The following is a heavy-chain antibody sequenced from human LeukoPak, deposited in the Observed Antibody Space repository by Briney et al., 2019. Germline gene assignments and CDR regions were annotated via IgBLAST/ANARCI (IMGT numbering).Heavy chain of an antibody. V-gene: IGHV3-7*01. D-gene: IGHD6-13*01. J-gene: IGHJ4*02. CDR3: AREWQGGIAAAGTRIEGDY. CDR2: IKQDGSEK. CDR1: GFSLSGYW. Sequence: PGGSLRLSCAVSGFSLSGYWMTWVRQAPGKGLEWVANIKQDGSEKNYVDSVKGRFTISRDNAENSLFLQMNSLRGEDTAVYYCAREWQGGIAAAGTRIEGDYWGQGTLVAVSS.